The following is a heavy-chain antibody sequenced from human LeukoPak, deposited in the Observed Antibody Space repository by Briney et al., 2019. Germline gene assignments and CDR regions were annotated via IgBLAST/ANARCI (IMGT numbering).Heavy chain of an antibody. CDR2: IIPIFGTA. CDR1: GGTFSSYA. CDR3: ARDGSWYSSGWHAFDI. V-gene: IGHV1-69*05. D-gene: IGHD6-19*01. Sequence: SVKVSCKASGGTFSSYAISWVRQAPGQGLEWMGGIIPIFGTANYAQKFQGRVTITTDESTSTAYMELSSLRSEDTAVYYCARDGSWYSSGWHAFDIWGQGTMVAVSS. J-gene: IGHJ3*02.